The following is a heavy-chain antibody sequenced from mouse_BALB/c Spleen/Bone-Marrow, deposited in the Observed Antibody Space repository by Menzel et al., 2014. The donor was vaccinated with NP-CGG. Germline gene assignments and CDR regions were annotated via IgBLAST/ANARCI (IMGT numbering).Heavy chain of an antibody. J-gene: IGHJ3*01. CDR3: ARLSYYGRFAY. CDR1: GFDFSRYW. D-gene: IGHD1-1*01. V-gene: IGHV4-1*02. Sequence: EVKVEESGGGLVQPGGSLKLSCAASGFDFSRYWMSWVRQAPGKGLEWIGEINPDSSTINYTPSRKDKFIISRDNAKNTLYLKMSKVRSEDTALYYCARLSYYGRFAYWGQGTLVTVSA. CDR2: INPDSSTI.